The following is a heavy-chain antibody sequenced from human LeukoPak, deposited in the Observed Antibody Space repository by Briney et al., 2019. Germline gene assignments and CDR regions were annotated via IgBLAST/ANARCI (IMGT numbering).Heavy chain of an antibody. CDR2: MNPNSGKT. J-gene: IGHJ4*02. V-gene: IGHV1-8*03. D-gene: IGHD2-15*01. CDR1: GYTFTSYD. Sequence: ASVKVSCKASGYTFTSYDINWVRQATGQGLEWMGWMNPNSGKTAYAQKFQGRVTITRNTSISTAYMEVSSLRSDDTAVYYCARWLVVVAATYYFDYGAQGTLVTVSS. CDR3: ARWLVVVAATYYFDY.